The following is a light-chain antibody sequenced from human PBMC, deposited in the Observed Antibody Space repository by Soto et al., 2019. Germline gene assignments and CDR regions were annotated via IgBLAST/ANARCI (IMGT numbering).Light chain of an antibody. CDR3: QSYDSSLSASV. CDR1: SPNIGSLYD. J-gene: IGLJ2*01. CDR2: DNS. V-gene: IGLV1-40*01. Sequence: QSVLTQPPSVSGAPGQRVTISCTGSSPNIGSLYDVHWYQQLPGTAPKLLIYDNSNRPSGVPDRFSGSKSGTSASLAITGLQAEDEADYYCQSYDSSLSASVFGGGTKLTVL.